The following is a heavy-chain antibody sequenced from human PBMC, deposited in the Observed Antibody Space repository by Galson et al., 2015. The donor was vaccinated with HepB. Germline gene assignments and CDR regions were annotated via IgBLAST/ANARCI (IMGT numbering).Heavy chain of an antibody. CDR2: IKQDGSEK. V-gene: IGHV3-7*01. CDR3: AKDLRRMVANTYYYYGMDV. J-gene: IGHJ6*02. D-gene: IGHD5-12*01. Sequence: SLRLSCAASGFTFSSYWMSWVRQAPGKGLEWVANIKQDGSEKYYVDSVKGRFTISRDNAKNSLYLQMNSLRAEDTAVYYCAKDLRRMVANTYYYYGMDVWGQGTTVTVSS. CDR1: GFTFSSYW.